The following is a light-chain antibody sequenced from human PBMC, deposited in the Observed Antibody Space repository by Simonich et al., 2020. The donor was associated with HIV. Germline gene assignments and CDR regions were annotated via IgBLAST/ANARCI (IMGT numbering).Light chain of an antibody. Sequence: QSALTQPRSVSGSPGQSVTISCTGTNSDVGGYNYVSWYPQHPGKSPQLMIYDVSNRPSGFSNRFSGSKSGNTASLTISGLQAEDEADYYCSSYTSSSTRVFGGGTKLTVL. CDR3: SSYTSSSTRV. CDR1: NSDVGGYNY. J-gene: IGLJ3*02. V-gene: IGLV2-14*01. CDR2: DVS.